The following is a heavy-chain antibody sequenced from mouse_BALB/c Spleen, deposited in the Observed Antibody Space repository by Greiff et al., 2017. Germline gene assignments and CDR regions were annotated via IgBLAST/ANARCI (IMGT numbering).Heavy chain of an antibody. CDR1: GYTFTSYW. J-gene: IGHJ2*01. D-gene: IGHD2-4*01. V-gene: IGHV1S81*02. CDR2: INPSNGRT. Sequence: VKLQQSGAELVKPGASVKLSCKASGYTFTSYWMHWVKQRPGQGLEWIGEINPSNGRTNYNEKFKSKATLTVDKSSSTAYMQLSSLTSEDSAVYYCARGEDYDVGYWGQGTTLTVSS. CDR3: ARGEDYDVGY.